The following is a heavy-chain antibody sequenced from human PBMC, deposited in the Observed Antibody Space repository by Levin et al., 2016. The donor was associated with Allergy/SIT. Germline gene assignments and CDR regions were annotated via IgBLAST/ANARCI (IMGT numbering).Heavy chain of an antibody. Sequence: GESLKISCQGSGYSFSSYWIGWVRQMPGKGLEWMGVIYPGNSETRYSPSFQGQVTISADKSISTAYLQWSSLKASDTAMYYCARDGYNPGAFDIWGQGTMVTVSS. CDR1: GYSFSSYW. D-gene: IGHD5-24*01. V-gene: IGHV5-51*01. CDR3: ARDGYNPGAFDI. CDR2: IYPGNSET. J-gene: IGHJ3*02.